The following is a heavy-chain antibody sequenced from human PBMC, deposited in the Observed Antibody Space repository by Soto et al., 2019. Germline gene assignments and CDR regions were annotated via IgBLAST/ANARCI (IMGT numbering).Heavy chain of an antibody. J-gene: IGHJ6*02. Sequence: WGSRSLSCSASGFSFNYAWMTWVRQGAEKGLEWVGRIKSKMDGGTTDYAAPVKGRFTISRDDSENTVYLQMNSLKTEDTAVYYCTTSDSAWDYYGMDVWGQGTTVTVSS. V-gene: IGHV3-15*01. CDR3: TTSDSAWDYYGMDV. D-gene: IGHD6-19*01. CDR2: IKSKMDGGTT. CDR1: GFSFNYAW.